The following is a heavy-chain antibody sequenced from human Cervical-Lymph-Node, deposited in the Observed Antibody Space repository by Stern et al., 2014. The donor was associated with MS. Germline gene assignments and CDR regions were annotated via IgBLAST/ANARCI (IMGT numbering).Heavy chain of an antibody. CDR2: IFSNDEK. D-gene: IGHD1-1*01. CDR3: ARQPGGCLDY. V-gene: IGHV2-26*01. J-gene: IGHJ4*02. CDR1: GFSLSNARMG. Sequence: QVTLKESGPVLVKPTETLTLTCTASGFSLSNARMGVSWIRPPPGKALEWLAHIFSNDEKSYNTSLKSRLTISKDTSKNQVVLTMTNMDPVDTAPYYCARQPGGCLDYWGQGTLVTVSS.